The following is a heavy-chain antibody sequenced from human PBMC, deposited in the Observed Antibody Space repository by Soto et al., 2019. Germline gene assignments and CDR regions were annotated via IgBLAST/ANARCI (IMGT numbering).Heavy chain of an antibody. CDR2: IWYDGSNK. CDR3: ARPNCSGGSCYPEFDY. CDR1: GFTFSSYG. J-gene: IGHJ4*02. V-gene: IGHV3-33*03. D-gene: IGHD2-15*01. Sequence: VGSLRLSGAASGFTFSSYGMHWVRQARGKGLEWVAVIWYDGSNKYYADSVKGRFTISRDNSKNTLYLQMNFLRVEDTAVYYCARPNCSGGSCYPEFDYWGQGTLVTVSS.